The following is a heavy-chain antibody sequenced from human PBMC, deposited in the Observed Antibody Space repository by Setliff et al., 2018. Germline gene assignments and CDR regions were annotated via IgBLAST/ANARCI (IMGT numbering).Heavy chain of an antibody. Sequence: PSETLSLTCTVSGGSITTSSYSWGWIRQPPGKGLEWIGNIHYAGTTFYNPSLKSRVTMSVDTSKNLFSLNLSSVTAADTAVYYCARVLGYNGYGNYYIYYFMDVWGKGTTVTVSS. V-gene: IGHV4-39*07. CDR1: GGSITTSSYS. D-gene: IGHD5-12*01. J-gene: IGHJ6*03. CDR2: IHYAGTT. CDR3: ARVLGYNGYGNYYIYYFMDV.